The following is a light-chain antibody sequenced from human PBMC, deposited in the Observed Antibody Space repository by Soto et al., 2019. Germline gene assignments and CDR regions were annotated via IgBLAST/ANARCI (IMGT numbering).Light chain of an antibody. Sequence: VAQFAGTLFVNQRKRATLSCRASQSVRSNLAWYKQKPGQAPRILIYGASSRATGIPDRFSGSGSGTEFTLTISSLEPDDFAVYYCQQYGISRTFCQGTKVDIK. V-gene: IGKV3-20*01. J-gene: IGKJ1*01. CDR2: GAS. CDR3: QQYGISRT. CDR1: QSVRSN.